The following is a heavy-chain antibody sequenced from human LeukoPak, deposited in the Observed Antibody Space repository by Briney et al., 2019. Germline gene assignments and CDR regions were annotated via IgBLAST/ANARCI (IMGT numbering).Heavy chain of an antibody. J-gene: IGHJ6*02. D-gene: IGHD6-19*01. CDR1: GGTFSSYA. V-gene: IGHV1-69*13. Sequence: SVKVSCKASGGTFSSYAISWVRQAPGQGLEWMGGIIPIFGTANYAQKFQGRVTITADESTSTAYMELSSLRSEDTAVYYCARALDSSGRYWNYYYYGMDVWGQGTTVTVSS. CDR3: ARALDSSGRYWNYYYYGMDV. CDR2: IIPIFGTA.